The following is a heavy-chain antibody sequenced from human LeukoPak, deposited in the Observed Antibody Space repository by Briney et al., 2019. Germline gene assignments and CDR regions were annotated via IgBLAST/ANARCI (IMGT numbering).Heavy chain of an antibody. CDR2: INPNSGGT. Sequence: ASVKVSCKASGYTFTGYYMHWVRQAPGQGLEWMGWINPNSGGTNYAQKFQGRVTMTRDTSISTAYMELSRLRSDDTAVYYCARDGRHHYDILTGLIGFDPWGQGTLVTVSS. J-gene: IGHJ5*02. D-gene: IGHD3-9*01. V-gene: IGHV1-2*02. CDR3: ARDGRHHYDILTGLIGFDP. CDR1: GYTFTGYY.